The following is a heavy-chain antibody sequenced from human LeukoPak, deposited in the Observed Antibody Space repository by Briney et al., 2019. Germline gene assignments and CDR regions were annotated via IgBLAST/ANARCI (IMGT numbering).Heavy chain of an antibody. J-gene: IGHJ4*02. D-gene: IGHD2-8*01. CDR1: GFTFSSYA. V-gene: IGHV3-23*01. Sequence: SGGSLRLSCAASGFTFSSYAMSWVRQAPGKGLEWVSGISGSSTGTYYADSVKGRFTVSRDNSKNTLYLQMNSLRAEDTAVYYCAKDRSCTNDICHGDFDYWGQGTLVTVSS. CDR2: ISGSSTGT. CDR3: AKDRSCTNDICHGDFDY.